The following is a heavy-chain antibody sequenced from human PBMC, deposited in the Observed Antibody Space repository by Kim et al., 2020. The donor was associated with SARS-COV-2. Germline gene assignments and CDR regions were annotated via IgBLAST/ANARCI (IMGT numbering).Heavy chain of an antibody. V-gene: IGHV3-33*01. J-gene: IGHJ4*02. D-gene: IGHD6-13*01. CDR3: ARDTSSWYYFDY. CDR2: IWYDGSNT. Sequence: GGSLRLSCVASGFSFRSYGMYWVRQAPGKGLEWVAIIWYDGSNTYYADSVKGRFTISRDNSKDTLYLQMNSLRAEDTAIYYCARDTSSWYYFDYWGQGTLVTVSS. CDR1: GFSFRSYG.